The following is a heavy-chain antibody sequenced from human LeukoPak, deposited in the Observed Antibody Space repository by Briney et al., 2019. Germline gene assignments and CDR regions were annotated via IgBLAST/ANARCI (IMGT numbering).Heavy chain of an antibody. CDR1: GGSISSGTHY. D-gene: IGHD6-13*01. CDR2: LYYNGNT. CDR3: ARGPYSSSWHSPLDY. V-gene: IGHV4-61*01. Sequence: PSETLSLTCVVSGGSISSGTHYWSWIRQPPGKGLEWIGCLYYNGNTIYNPSLKSRVTIPVDTSENQFSLKLTSVTAADTAVYYCARGPYSSSWHSPLDYWGQGALVTVSS. J-gene: IGHJ4*02.